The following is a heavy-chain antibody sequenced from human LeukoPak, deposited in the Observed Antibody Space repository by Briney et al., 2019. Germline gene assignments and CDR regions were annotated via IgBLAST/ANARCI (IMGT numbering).Heavy chain of an antibody. CDR3: AKDRIDLGYCSRTSCYGGGNFDY. J-gene: IGHJ4*02. V-gene: IGHV3-43*02. D-gene: IGHD2-2*01. CDR2: ISADGDGT. Sequence: GGSLRLSCAASRFTFDDYAMHWVRQAPGKGLEWVSFISADGDGTYYADSVRGRFTISRDNSKSSLYLQMNSLISDDTALYYCAKDRIDLGYCSRTSCYGGGNFDYWGQGTLVTVSS. CDR1: RFTFDDYA.